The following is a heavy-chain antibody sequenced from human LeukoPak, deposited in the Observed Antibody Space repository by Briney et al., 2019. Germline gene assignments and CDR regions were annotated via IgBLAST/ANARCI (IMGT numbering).Heavy chain of an antibody. Sequence: GGSLRLSCVVSGFNFDNFAMHWVRQPLGKGLGWVAVISHDGRTKYYADSMKGRITISRDNSKNTLFLQMNNLRSEDTAVYFCARPSPPGDGYNPPDPWGQGTLVTVSS. CDR3: ARPSPPGDGYNPPDP. CDR1: GFNFDNFA. J-gene: IGHJ5*02. CDR2: ISHDGRTK. D-gene: IGHD5-24*01. V-gene: IGHV3-30*04.